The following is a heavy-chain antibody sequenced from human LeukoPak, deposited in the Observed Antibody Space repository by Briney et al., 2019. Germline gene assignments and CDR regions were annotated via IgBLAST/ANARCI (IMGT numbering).Heavy chain of an antibody. CDR1: GFTFSSYS. V-gene: IGHV3-23*01. D-gene: IGHD2-2*01. Sequence: GGSLRLSCAASGFTFSSYSMSWVRQAPGKGLEWVSAISGSGGSTYYADSVKGRFTISRDNSKNTLYLQMNSLRAEDTAVYYCAKTVVPASPVPGVSYWGQGTLVTVSS. CDR3: AKTVVPASPVPGVSY. J-gene: IGHJ4*02. CDR2: ISGSGGST.